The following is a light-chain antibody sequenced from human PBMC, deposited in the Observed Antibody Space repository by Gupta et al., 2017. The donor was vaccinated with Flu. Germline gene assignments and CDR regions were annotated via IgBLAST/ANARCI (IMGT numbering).Light chain of an antibody. CDR3: QQEGSSPRT. V-gene: IGKV3-20*01. CDR2: GAS. CDR1: QSVSSSC. Sequence: EIVLTQSPGTLSLSPGERATLSCRASQSVSSSCLAWYQQKPGQAPRLLIYGASSRATGIPDRFSGSGSGTDFTLTISRLEPEDFAVYYCQQEGSSPRTFGQGTKVEIK. J-gene: IGKJ1*01.